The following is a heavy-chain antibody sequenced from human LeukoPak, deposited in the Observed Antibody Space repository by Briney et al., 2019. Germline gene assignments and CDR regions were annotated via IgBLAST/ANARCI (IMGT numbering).Heavy chain of an antibody. CDR2: ISGSGGST. V-gene: IGHV3-23*01. D-gene: IGHD3-9*01. Sequence: GGYLRLSCAASGFTFSSYAMSWVRQAPGKGLEWVSAISGSGGSTYYADSVKGRFTISRDNSKNTLYLQMNSLRAEDTAVYYCAKDHGDWLLSLGFFSYWGQGTLVTVSS. J-gene: IGHJ4*02. CDR1: GFTFSSYA. CDR3: AKDHGDWLLSLGFFSY.